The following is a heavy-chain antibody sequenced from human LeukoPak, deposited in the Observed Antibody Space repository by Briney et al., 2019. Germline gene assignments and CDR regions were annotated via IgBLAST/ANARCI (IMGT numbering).Heavy chain of an antibody. CDR3: ARTTGRNWFDP. J-gene: IGHJ5*02. CDR1: GYTFSSYY. CDR2: IDPTGGDT. D-gene: IGHD1-1*01. V-gene: IGHV1-46*01. Sequence: ASVKVSCKASGYTFSSYYMHWVRLAPGQGLEWMGIIDPTGGDTTYAPKFQDRVTLTRDTSTSTVYLGLSSLRSDDTAVYYCARTTGRNWFDPWGQGTLVTVSS.